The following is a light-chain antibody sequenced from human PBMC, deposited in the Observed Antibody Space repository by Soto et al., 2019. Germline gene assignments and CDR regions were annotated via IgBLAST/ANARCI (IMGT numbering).Light chain of an antibody. J-gene: IGKJ1*01. CDR3: PQAYSTPWT. CDR2: AAS. CDR1: QTISFY. V-gene: IGKV1-39*01. Sequence: DIQMTQSPSSLSASVGDRVTITCRASQTISFYLNWYQQKPGKAPKLLIYAASNLQSGVPSRFSASGSGTEFTLTLNSLQPEDFATYSCPQAYSTPWTFGQGTKVEIK.